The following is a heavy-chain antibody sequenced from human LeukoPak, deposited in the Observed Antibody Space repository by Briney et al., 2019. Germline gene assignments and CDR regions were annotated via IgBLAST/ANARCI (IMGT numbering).Heavy chain of an antibody. V-gene: IGHV3-7*01. CDR3: ARDVVAALTSYYMDV. CDR1: GFTFSSYW. CDR2: IKQDGSEK. J-gene: IGHJ6*03. D-gene: IGHD2-15*01. Sequence: GGSLRLSCAASGFTFSSYWMSWVRQAPGKGLEWVANIKQDGSEKYYVDPVKGRFIISRDNAKNSLYLQMNSLRAEDTAVYYCARDVVAALTSYYMDVWGKGTTVTVSS.